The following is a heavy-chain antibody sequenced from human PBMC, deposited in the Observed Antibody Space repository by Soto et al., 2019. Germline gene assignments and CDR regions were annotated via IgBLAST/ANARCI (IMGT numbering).Heavy chain of an antibody. V-gene: IGHV4-4*07. J-gene: IGHJ4*02. CDR2: VFSSVSA. Sequence: XETRSLACIVCGFSVKSYTLSWVRQPANKGLEWIGRVFSSVSATYSPSLKSRVRISMDTPENRISLKLDSVTAADAGVYYCTRDGMTTGDTWGPGTLVTVSS. CDR1: GFSVKSYT. D-gene: IGHD2-21*02. CDR3: TRDGMTTGDT.